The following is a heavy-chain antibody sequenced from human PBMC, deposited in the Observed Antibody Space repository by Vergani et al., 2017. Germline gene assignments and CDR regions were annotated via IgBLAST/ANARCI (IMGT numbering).Heavy chain of an antibody. J-gene: IGHJ4*02. D-gene: IGHD3-22*01. Sequence: QVQLQESGPGLAKPSGTLSLTCEVSGDFGMRSYWWHWVRQSPEKGLEWIGEINTGGTINYNPSLKSRVSISLDTSRSQFSLNLDFVTAADTARDYCARVSMGCSMNSCYHYWGQGIPVTVAS. CDR1: GDFGMRSYW. CDR2: INTGGTI. V-gene: IGHV4-4*02. CDR3: ARVSMGCSMNSCYHY.